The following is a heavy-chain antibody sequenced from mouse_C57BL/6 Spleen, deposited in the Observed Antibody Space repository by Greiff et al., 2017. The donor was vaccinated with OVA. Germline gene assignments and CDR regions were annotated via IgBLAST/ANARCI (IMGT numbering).Heavy chain of an antibody. CDR3: ARWGSKEAMDY. V-gene: IGHV1-81*01. CDR2: IYPRSGNT. D-gene: IGHD1-1*01. Sequence: VQLQQSGAELARPGASVKLSCKASGYTFTSYGISWVKQRPGQGLEWIGEIYPRSGNTYYNEKFKGKATLTADKSSSTAYMELRSLTSEDSAVYFCARWGSKEAMDYWGQGTSVTVSS. CDR1: GYTFTSYG. J-gene: IGHJ4*01.